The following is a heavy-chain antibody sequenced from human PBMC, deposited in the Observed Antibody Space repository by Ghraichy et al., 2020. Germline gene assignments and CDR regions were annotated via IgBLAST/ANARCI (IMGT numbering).Heavy chain of an antibody. J-gene: IGHJ5*02. CDR1: GGSFSGYY. Sequence: SETLSLTCAVYGGSFSGYYWSWIRQPPGKGLEWIGEINHSGSTNYNPSLKSRVTISVDTSKNQFSLKLSSVTAADTAVYYCARRGWIFGVGGWFDPWGQGTLVTVSS. D-gene: IGHD3-3*01. CDR3: ARRGWIFGVGGWFDP. V-gene: IGHV4-34*01. CDR2: INHSGST.